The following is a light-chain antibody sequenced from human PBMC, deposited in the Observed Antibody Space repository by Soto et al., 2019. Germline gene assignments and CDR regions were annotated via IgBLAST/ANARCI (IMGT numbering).Light chain of an antibody. CDR3: HHSIGT. J-gene: IGKJ1*01. Sequence: DIQMTQSPSSLSASEGDRVTITCRASQSISTWLSWYQQRPGKAPKVLISEASTLESGVPSRFSGSGSGTEFTRTISSLQPDDVATCNCHHSIGTFGQGTKVEIK. CDR2: EAS. CDR1: QSISTW. V-gene: IGKV1-5*01.